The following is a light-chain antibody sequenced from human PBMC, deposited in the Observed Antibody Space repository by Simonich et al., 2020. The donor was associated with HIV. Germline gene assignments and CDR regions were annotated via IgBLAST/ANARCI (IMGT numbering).Light chain of an antibody. CDR2: GAS. CDR3: QQYDNWPPL. CDR1: QSVSSN. J-gene: IGKJ3*01. V-gene: IGKV3-15*01. Sequence: EIVLTQSPATLSLSPGERATLSCRASQSVSSNLAWYQQKPGQAPRLLIYGASTRATGIPGRFSGSGSGTEFTLTISSMQSEDFAVYYCQQYDNWPPLFGPGTKVDI.